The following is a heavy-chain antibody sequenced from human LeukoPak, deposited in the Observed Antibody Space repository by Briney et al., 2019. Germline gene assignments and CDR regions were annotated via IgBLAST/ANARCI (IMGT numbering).Heavy chain of an antibody. CDR1: GFTFSDYY. Sequence: PGGSLRLSCAASGFTFSDYYMSWIRQAPGKGLEWVAFIRFDGRNRYYGDSVKGRFTISRDNSKNTLYLQMNSLRIEDTAVYYCVGDFDFWGQGTLVTVSS. J-gene: IGHJ4*02. V-gene: IGHV3-30*02. CDR2: IRFDGRNR. CDR3: VGDFDF.